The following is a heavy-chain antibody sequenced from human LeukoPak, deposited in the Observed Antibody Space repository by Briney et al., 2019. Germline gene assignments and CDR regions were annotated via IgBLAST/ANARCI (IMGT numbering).Heavy chain of an antibody. V-gene: IGHV4-59*01. Sequence: PSETLSPTCTVSGGSISSYYWSWIRQPPGKGLEWIGYIYYSGSTNYNPSLKSRVTISVDTSKNQFSLKLSSVTAADTAVYYCASLQWYSSSWPRWGYFDLWGRGTLVTVSS. CDR3: ASLQWYSSSWPRWGYFDL. D-gene: IGHD6-13*01. J-gene: IGHJ2*01. CDR1: GGSISSYY. CDR2: IYYSGST.